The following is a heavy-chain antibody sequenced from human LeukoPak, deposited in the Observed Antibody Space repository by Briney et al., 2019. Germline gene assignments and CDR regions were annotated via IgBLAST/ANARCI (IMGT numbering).Heavy chain of an antibody. CDR1: GFTFSIYT. CDR2: ISNDGSYI. V-gene: IGHV3-30*04. D-gene: IGHD2-2*01. Sequence: GSLRLSCADSGFTFSIYTMHWFRQAPGSGLEWVAVISNDGSYINYIDSVRGRFTISRDNSRSTLYLQMDSLRAEDTAVYFCARERASCYFDYWGQGTLVTVSS. CDR3: ARERASCYFDY. J-gene: IGHJ4*02.